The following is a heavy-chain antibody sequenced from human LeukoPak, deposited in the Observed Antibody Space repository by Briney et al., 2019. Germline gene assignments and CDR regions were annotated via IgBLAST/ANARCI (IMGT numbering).Heavy chain of an antibody. CDR1: GGTFSSYA. D-gene: IGHD2-15*01. CDR3: GRGPKAGGPHHDMDV. V-gene: IGHV1-69*13. Sequence: SVKVSCKASGGTFSSYAISWVRQAPGQGLEWMGGIIPIFGTANYAQKFQGRVTITADESTSTAYMELRSLSSDDTAVYYCGRGPKAGGPHHDMDVWGRGTTFTVSS. CDR2: IIPIFGTA. J-gene: IGHJ6*02.